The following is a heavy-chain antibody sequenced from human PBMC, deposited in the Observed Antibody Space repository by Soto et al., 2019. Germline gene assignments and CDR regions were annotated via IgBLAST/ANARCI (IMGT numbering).Heavy chain of an antibody. D-gene: IGHD6-19*01. CDR1: GYSITGYY. CDR2: INPNRGAT. V-gene: IGHV1-2*02. Sequence: QVQLVQSGAEVKKPGASVRVSCKASGYSITGYYLDWVRQAPGHGLEWMGWINPNRGATDYAQKFQGRVTLTRDTSINTAYMELSSLTSDDTAVYYCARVAVSGTIDDWGQGTLVTVSS. CDR3: ARVAVSGTIDD. J-gene: IGHJ4*02.